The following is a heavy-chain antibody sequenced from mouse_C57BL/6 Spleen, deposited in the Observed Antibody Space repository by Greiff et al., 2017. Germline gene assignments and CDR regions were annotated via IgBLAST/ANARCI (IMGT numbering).Heavy chain of an antibody. CDR2: ISPSSGDS. D-gene: IGHD1-1*01. Sequence: QVQLQQSGAELAKPGASVKLSCKASGYTFTSYWMHWVKQRPGQGLEWIGYISPSSGDSKYNQKLMDKATLTADKSSSPAYMQLSSLTYEDSAVYYCGREVSITTVDYWGQGTTLTVSS. CDR1: GYTFTSYW. J-gene: IGHJ2*01. CDR3: GREVSITTVDY. V-gene: IGHV1-7*01.